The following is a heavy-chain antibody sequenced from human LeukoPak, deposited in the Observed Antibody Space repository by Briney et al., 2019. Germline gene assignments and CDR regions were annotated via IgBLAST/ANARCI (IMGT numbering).Heavy chain of an antibody. J-gene: IGHJ4*02. CDR2: ISGSGGST. Sequence: PGGSLRLSCAASGFTFSSYAMSWVRQAPGTGLEWVSAISGSGGSTYYADSVKDRFTISRDNSKNTLYLQMNSLRAEDTAVYYCAKFLPTHIVVANYYFDYWGQGTLVTVSS. CDR1: GFTFSSYA. CDR3: AKFLPTHIVVANYYFDY. D-gene: IGHD2-21*01. V-gene: IGHV3-23*01.